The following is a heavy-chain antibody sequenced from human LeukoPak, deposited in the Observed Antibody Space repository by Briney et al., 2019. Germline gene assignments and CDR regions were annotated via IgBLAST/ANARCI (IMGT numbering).Heavy chain of an antibody. D-gene: IGHD1-26*01. CDR2: IYHSGST. J-gene: IGHJ4*02. CDR1: GYSISSGYY. CDR3: ARQNPEWELRVWYFDY. Sequence: SETLSLTCAVSGYSISSGYYWGWIRQPPGKGLEWIGSIYHSGSTYYNPSLKSRVTISVDTSKNQFSLKLSSVTAADTAVYYCARQNPEWELRVWYFDYCGQGTLVTVSS. V-gene: IGHV4-38-2*01.